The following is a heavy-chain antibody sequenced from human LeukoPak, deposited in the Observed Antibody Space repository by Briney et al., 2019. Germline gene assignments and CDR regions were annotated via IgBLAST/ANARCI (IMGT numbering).Heavy chain of an antibody. J-gene: IGHJ6*02. CDR3: ARDGKRVTTQFYYYGIDL. CDR1: GFTFDDYG. V-gene: IGHV3-20*01. CDR2: ITWNGGST. D-gene: IGHD3-3*01. Sequence: GGWLSLSCTAAGFTFDDYGMSWVRQIPGKGLEWVAGITWNGGSTDYAVSVRGRFTISRDNAKKSVYLQMNSLRAEDAALYHCARDGKRVTTQFYYYGIDLWGQGTTVTVSS.